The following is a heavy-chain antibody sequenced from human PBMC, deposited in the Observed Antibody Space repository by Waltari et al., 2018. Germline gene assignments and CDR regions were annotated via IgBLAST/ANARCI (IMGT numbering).Heavy chain of an antibody. Sequence: EVQLVESGGGLVQPGGSLRLSCAASGFTFSSYSMNWVRQAPGKGLEWVSYISSSSSTIYYADSVKGRFTISRDNAKNSLYLQMNSLRAEDTAVYYYARVQGYGGNSYWGQGTLVTVSS. CDR3: ARVQGYGGNSY. V-gene: IGHV3-48*04. CDR1: GFTFSSYS. J-gene: IGHJ4*02. D-gene: IGHD2-21*02. CDR2: ISSSSSTI.